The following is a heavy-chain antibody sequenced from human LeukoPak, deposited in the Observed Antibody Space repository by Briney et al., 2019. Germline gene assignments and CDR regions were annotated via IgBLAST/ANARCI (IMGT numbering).Heavy chain of an antibody. CDR1: GFTFSDHC. CDR3: AREGLRGSRAIDAFDI. J-gene: IGHJ3*02. V-gene: IGHV3-11*05. D-gene: IGHD3-10*01. Sequence: PGGSLRLSCAASGFTFSDHCMSWIRQAPGRGLEWVSCISSSGSNTDYADSVKGRFTISRDNTKNSLYLQMNSLRAEDTAVYFCAREGLRGSRAIDAFDIWGQGTMVTVSS. CDR2: ISSSGSNT.